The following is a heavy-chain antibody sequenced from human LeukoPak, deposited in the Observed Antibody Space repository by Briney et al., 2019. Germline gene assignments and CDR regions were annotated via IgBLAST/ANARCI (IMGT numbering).Heavy chain of an antibody. CDR3: ARHSGLRTRGHYYGMDV. D-gene: IGHD3-16*01. CDR2: IYYSGST. CDR1: GGSISSYY. Sequence: SETLSLTCTVSGGSISSYYWSWIRQPPGKGLEWIGYIYYSGSTNYNPSLKSRVTISVDTSKNQFSLKLSSVTAADTAVYYCARHSGLRTRGHYYGMDVWGQGTTVTVSS. V-gene: IGHV4-59*08. J-gene: IGHJ6*02.